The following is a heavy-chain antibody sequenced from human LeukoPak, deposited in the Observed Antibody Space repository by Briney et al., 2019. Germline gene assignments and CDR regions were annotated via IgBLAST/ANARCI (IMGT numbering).Heavy chain of an antibody. CDR1: GGSISSYY. CDR3: ARDPYSSSWYGVYNWFDP. CDR2: IYTSGST. J-gene: IGHJ5*02. V-gene: IGHV4-4*07. D-gene: IGHD6-13*01. Sequence: SETLSLTCTVSGGSISSYYWSWIRQPAGKGLEWIGRIYTSGSTNYNPPLKSRVTMSVDTSKNQFSLKLSSVTAADTAVYYCARDPYSSSWYGVYNWFDPWGQGTLVTVSS.